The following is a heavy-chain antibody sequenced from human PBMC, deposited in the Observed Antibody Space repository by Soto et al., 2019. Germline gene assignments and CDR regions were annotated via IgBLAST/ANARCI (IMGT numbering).Heavy chain of an antibody. Sequence: SETLSLTCAVYGGSFSGYYWSWIRQPPGKGLEWIGEINHSGSTNYNPSLKSRVTISVDTSKNQFSLKLSSVTAADTAVYYCARENWNYGYYFDYWGQGTLVTVSS. J-gene: IGHJ4*02. CDR2: INHSGST. V-gene: IGHV4-34*01. CDR3: ARENWNYGYYFDY. CDR1: GGSFSGYY. D-gene: IGHD1-7*01.